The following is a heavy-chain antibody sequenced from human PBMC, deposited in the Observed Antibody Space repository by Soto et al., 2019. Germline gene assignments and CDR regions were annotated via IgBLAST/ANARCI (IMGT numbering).Heavy chain of an antibody. CDR3: AKGTCTNGVCSADY. J-gene: IGHJ4*02. V-gene: IGHV3-23*01. Sequence: EVQLLEAGGGLVPPWGSLRLSCAASGFSFSTYVMSWVRQAPGKWLEWGSTISGSGVTTYYADSVKGRFTFSRDNSKNTVFLQMNSLRAEDTAVYYCAKGTCTNGVCSADYWGQGTMVTVSS. CDR2: ISGSGVTT. D-gene: IGHD2-8*01. CDR1: GFSFSTYV.